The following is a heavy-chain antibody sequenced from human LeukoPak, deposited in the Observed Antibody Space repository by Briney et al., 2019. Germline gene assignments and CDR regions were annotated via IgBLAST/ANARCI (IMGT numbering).Heavy chain of an antibody. V-gene: IGHV3-21*01. CDR1: GFTFSTYS. D-gene: IGHD3-16*02. CDR3: ARVRREGLRLGALSSGGY. J-gene: IGHJ4*02. CDR2: ISSSSSYI. Sequence: AGGSLRLSCAASGFTFSTYSMNWVRQAPGTGLEWVSSISSSSSYIYYADSVKGRFTISRDNAKNSLFPQMNSLRAEDTAVYYCARVRREGLRLGALSSGGYWGQGTLVTVSS.